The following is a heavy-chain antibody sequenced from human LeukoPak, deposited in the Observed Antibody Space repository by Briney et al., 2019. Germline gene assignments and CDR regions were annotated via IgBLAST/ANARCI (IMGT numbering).Heavy chain of an antibody. J-gene: IGHJ4*02. D-gene: IGHD4-17*01. CDR2: ITTDVKST. Sequence: PGGSLRLSCAASGFTFSTHWMHWVRQAPGKGLVLVSRITTDVKSTSYADSVKGRFTISRDSAKNTLYLQLNSLRAEDSAVYYCARAPYDDYYFDYWGQGTLVTVSS. CDR1: GFTFSTHW. V-gene: IGHV3-74*01. CDR3: ARAPYDDYYFDY.